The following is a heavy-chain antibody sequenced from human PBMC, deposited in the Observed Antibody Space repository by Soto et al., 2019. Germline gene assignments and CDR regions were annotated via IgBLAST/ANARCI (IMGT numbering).Heavy chain of an antibody. Sequence: SQTLSLTCVISGDSVSSNSAAWNWIRQSPSRGLEWLGRTYYRPKWYNDYTVSVKSRITINPDTSKNQFSLQLNSVTPEDTAVYYCARDLVVGRLVPQANYYYGMDVWGQGTTVTVSS. CDR2: TYYRPKWYN. V-gene: IGHV6-1*01. CDR3: ARDLVVGRLVPQANYYYGMDV. J-gene: IGHJ6*02. CDR1: GDSVSSNSAA. D-gene: IGHD6-6*01.